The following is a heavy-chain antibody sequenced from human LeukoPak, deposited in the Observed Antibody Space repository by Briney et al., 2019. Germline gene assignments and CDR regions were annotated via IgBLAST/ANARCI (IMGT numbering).Heavy chain of an antibody. CDR3: ARGHSSGWYYFDY. J-gene: IGHJ4*02. Sequence: GGSLRLSCAASGFTFSNYGIHWVRQAPGKGLEWVAVISYDGRGEFYAGSVKGRFTTSRDNSKTTAYLQMNSLRPEDTAVYYCARGHSSGWYYFDYWGQGTLVTVSS. D-gene: IGHD6-19*01. CDR1: GFTFSNYG. CDR2: ISYDGRGE. V-gene: IGHV3-30*03.